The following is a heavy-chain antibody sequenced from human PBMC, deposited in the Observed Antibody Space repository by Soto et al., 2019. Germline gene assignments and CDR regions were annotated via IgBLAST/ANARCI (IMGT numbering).Heavy chain of an antibody. CDR3: ARGLGEVDYYYYGMDV. J-gene: IGHJ6*02. Sequence: SETLSLTCAGSGGSISSGGYSWSWIRQPPGKGLEWIGYIYHSGSTYYNPSLKSRVTISVDRSKNQFSLKLSSVTAADTAVYYCARGLGEVDYYYYGMDVWGQGTTVTVSS. CDR2: IYHSGST. V-gene: IGHV4-30-2*01. CDR1: GGSISSGGYS. D-gene: IGHD3-10*01.